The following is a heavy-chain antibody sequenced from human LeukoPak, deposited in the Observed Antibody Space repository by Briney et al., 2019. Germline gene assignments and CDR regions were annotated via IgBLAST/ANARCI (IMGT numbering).Heavy chain of an antibody. Sequence: SETLSLTCTVSGGSISSGGYYWSWIRQHPGKGLEWIGYIYYSGSTYYNPSLKSRVTISVDTSKNQFSLKLSSVTAADTAVYYCARVPYYYDSSGYGPGFDYWGQGTLVTVSS. D-gene: IGHD3-22*01. CDR3: ARVPYYYDSSGYGPGFDY. V-gene: IGHV4-31*03. J-gene: IGHJ4*02. CDR1: GGSISSGGYY. CDR2: IYYSGST.